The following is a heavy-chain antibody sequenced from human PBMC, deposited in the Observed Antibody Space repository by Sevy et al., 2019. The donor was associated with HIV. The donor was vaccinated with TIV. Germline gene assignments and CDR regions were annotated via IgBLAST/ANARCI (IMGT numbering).Heavy chain of an antibody. J-gene: IGHJ6*02. CDR3: AKTIDSGGGVVPAANYYYYGMDV. CDR2: INGKGRST. D-gene: IGHD2-2*01. V-gene: IGHV3-23*01. Sequence: GGSLRLSCAVSGITFSGYAMNWVRQAPGKGLEWVSAINGKGRSTHYADSVEGRFTISRDNSKSTLYLHMNSLRAEDTAVYYCAKTIDSGGGVVPAANYYYYGMDVWGQGTTVTVSS. CDR1: GITFSGYA.